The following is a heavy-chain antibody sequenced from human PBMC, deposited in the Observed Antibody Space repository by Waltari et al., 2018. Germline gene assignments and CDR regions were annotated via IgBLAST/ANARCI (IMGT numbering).Heavy chain of an antibody. D-gene: IGHD3-10*01. CDR3: ATPQRITMVRGVVEYFQH. J-gene: IGHJ1*01. CDR1: GYTLTELS. V-gene: IGHV1-24*01. CDR2: FDPEDGET. Sequence: QVQLVQSGAEVKKPGASVKVSCKVSGYTLTELSMHWVRQAPGKGLEWMGGFDPEDGETIYAQKFQGRVTMTEDTSTDTAYMELSSLRSEDTAVYYCATPQRITMVRGVVEYFQHWGQGTLVTVSS.